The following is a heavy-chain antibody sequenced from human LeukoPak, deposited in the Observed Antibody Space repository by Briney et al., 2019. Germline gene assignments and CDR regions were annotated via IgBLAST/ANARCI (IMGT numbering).Heavy chain of an antibody. CDR1: GYSFTSYW. D-gene: IGHD3-22*01. CDR3: ARQRPYYYDSSGYSDAPTDY. CDR2: IYPGDSDT. V-gene: IGHV5-51*01. J-gene: IGHJ4*02. Sequence: GESLKISCKGSGYSFTSYWIGWVGQMPGKGLEWMGIIYPGDSDTRYSPSFQGQVTISADKSISTAYLQWSSLKASDTAMYYCARQRPYYYDSSGYSDAPTDYWGQGTLVTVSS.